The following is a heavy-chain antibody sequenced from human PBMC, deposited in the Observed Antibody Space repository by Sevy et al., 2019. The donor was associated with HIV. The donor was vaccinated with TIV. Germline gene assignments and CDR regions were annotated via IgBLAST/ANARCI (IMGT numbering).Heavy chain of an antibody. CDR3: ARDRRGYFHMDSSLISDSFDI. D-gene: IGHD2-2*03. CDR2: ISWSGETV. CDR1: RFSFDDYT. V-gene: IGHV3-20*04. Sequence: GGSLRLSCAASRFSFDDYTMHWVRQAPGKGLEWVAGISWSGETVGYEESVEGRFTISRDNDKKFLYLQLSSLRADDTAFYFCARDRRGYFHMDSSLISDSFDIWGQGTLVTVSS. J-gene: IGHJ5*01.